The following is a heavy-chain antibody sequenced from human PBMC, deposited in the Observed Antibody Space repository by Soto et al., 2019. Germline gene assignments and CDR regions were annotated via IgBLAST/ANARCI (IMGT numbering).Heavy chain of an antibody. Sequence: PGGSLRLSCAASGFTFSSYSMNWVRQAPGKGLEWVSSISSSSSYIYYADSVKGRFTISRDNAKNSLYLQMNSLRAEDTAVYYCARERGYSSSWSTGGYYYYYGMDVWGQGTTVTVSS. CDR2: ISSSSSYI. V-gene: IGHV3-21*01. CDR1: GFTFSSYS. CDR3: ARERGYSSSWSTGGYYYYYGMDV. J-gene: IGHJ6*02. D-gene: IGHD6-13*01.